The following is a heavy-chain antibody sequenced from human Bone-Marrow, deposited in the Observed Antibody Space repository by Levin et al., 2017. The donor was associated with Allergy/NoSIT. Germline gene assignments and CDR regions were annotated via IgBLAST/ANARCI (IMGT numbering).Heavy chain of an antibody. Sequence: ASVKVSCKASGYTFTSYGISWVRQAPGQGLEWMGWISAYNGNTNYAQKLQGRVTMTTDTSTSTAYMELRSLRSDDTAVYYCALGPYYYGPQAEPADDAFDIWGQGTMVTVSS. CDR1: GYTFTSYG. CDR3: ALGPYYYGPQAEPADDAFDI. D-gene: IGHD3-10*01. CDR2: ISAYNGNT. V-gene: IGHV1-18*01. J-gene: IGHJ3*02.